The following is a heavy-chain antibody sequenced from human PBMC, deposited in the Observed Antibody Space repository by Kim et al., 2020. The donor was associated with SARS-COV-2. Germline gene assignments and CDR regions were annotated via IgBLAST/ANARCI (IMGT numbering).Heavy chain of an antibody. D-gene: IGHD2-15*01. CDR3: ARDGSSHHHNPYGYNWFDP. CDR1: GFTFSSYG. Sequence: GGSLRLSCAASGFTFSSYGMHWVRQTPGKGLEWVAVISYDGTNKYYADSVKGRFTISRDNSKNTLYLQMNSLRAEDTAVYYCARDGSSHHHNPYGYNWFDPWGQGTLVTVSS. V-gene: IGHV3-33*05. J-gene: IGHJ5*02. CDR2: ISYDGTNK.